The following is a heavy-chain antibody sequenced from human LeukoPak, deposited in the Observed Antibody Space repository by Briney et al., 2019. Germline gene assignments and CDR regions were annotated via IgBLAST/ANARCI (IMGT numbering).Heavy chain of an antibody. V-gene: IGHV1-3*01. Sequence: ASVKVSCKASGYTFTSYAMHWVRQAPGQRLEWMGWINAGNGNTKYSQKFQGRVTITRDTSASTVYMELSSLRSEDTAVYYCARGRGYRDYFDYWGKGTLVTVSS. CDR1: GYTFTSYA. D-gene: IGHD5-24*01. CDR3: ARGRGYRDYFDY. CDR2: INAGNGNT. J-gene: IGHJ4*02.